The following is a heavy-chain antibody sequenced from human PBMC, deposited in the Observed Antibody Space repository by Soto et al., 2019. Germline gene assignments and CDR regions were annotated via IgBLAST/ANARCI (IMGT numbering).Heavy chain of an antibody. D-gene: IGHD3-22*01. Sequence: QVQLVESGGGVVQPGRSLRLSCAASGFTFSSYGMHWVRQAPGKGLEWVAVISYDGSVKYYADSVKGRFTISRDNSKNTLYLQGNSLRAEDTAVYYFAKSSLGHDSSGCQFWFFDLWGRGTLVTVSS. CDR2: ISYDGSVK. J-gene: IGHJ2*01. CDR1: GFTFSSYG. V-gene: IGHV3-30*18. CDR3: AKSSLGHDSSGCQFWFFDL.